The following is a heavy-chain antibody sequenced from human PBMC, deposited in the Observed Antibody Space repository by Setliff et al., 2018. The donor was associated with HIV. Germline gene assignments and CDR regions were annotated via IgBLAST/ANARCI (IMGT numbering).Heavy chain of an antibody. D-gene: IGHD3-22*01. CDR3: ARDLSYDYDRSSDTFDY. CDR1: GFTVSSNS. Sequence: PGGSLRLSCAASGFTVSSNSMSWVRQAPGKGLEWVANIKQDGSEKYYVDSVKGRFTISRDNAKNSLYLQMNSLRAEDTAVYYCARDLSYDYDRSSDTFDYWGQGTLVTVSS. CDR2: IKQDGSEK. J-gene: IGHJ4*02. V-gene: IGHV3-7*01.